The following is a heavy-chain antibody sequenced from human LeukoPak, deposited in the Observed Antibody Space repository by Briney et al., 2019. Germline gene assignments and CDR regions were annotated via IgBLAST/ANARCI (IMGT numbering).Heavy chain of an antibody. CDR2: ISTGSNTI. D-gene: IGHD3-22*01. CDR3: ARDRGTSGYLP. V-gene: IGHV3-48*02. Sequence: GGSLRLSCAASGFTFSSYSMNWVRQAPGKGLEWVSYISTGSNTIHYADSVKGRFTISRGNAKNSLYLQMNSLRDDDTAVYYCARDRGTSGYLPWGQGTLVTVSS. J-gene: IGHJ5*02. CDR1: GFTFSSYS.